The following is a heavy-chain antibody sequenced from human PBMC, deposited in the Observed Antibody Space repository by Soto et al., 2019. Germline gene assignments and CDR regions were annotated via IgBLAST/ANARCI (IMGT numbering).Heavy chain of an antibody. J-gene: IGHJ4*02. CDR2: ISYIGST. CDR1: GGSISSYY. Sequence: PSETLSLTCTVSGGSISSYYWSWIRQPPGKGLECIGYISYIGSTKYNPSLKSRVTISGDTSKNQFSLKLSSVTAADTAVYYCARRYGYSFDFWGQGTLVTVSS. CDR3: ARRYGYSFDF. D-gene: IGHD1-1*01. V-gene: IGHV4-59*08.